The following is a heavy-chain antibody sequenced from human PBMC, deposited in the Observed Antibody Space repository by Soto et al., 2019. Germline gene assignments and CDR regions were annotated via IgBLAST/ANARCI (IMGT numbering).Heavy chain of an antibody. J-gene: IGHJ4*02. D-gene: IGHD3-10*01. V-gene: IGHV3-23*01. CDR2: ISGSGGST. CDR1: GFTFSRYA. Sequence: GGSLRLSCAAPGFTFSRYAMSWVRQAPGKGLEWVSAISGSGGSTYYADSVKGRFTISRDNSKNTLYLQMNSLRAEDTAVYYCAKDLHGSEYVYWGQGTLVTVSS. CDR3: AKDLHGSEYVY.